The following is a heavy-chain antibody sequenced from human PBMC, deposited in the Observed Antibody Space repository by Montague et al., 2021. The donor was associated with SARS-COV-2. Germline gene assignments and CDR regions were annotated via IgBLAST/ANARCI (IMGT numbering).Heavy chain of an antibody. CDR2: IYYSGST. CDR3: TRGGWELPGFDY. J-gene: IGHJ4*02. CDR1: GGSISSYY. Sequence: SETLSLTRTVSGGSISSYYWSWIRQPPGKGLEWIGCIYYSGSTYXSPSLKSRVSISVDTSKNQFSLKLTSVTAADAAVYYCTRGGWELPGFDYWGQGTLVTVSS. V-gene: IGHV4-59*01. D-gene: IGHD1-26*01.